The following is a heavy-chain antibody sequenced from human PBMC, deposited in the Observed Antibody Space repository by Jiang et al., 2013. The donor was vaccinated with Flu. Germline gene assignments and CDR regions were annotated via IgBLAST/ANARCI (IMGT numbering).Heavy chain of an antibody. Sequence: GAEVKKPGASVKVSCKASGYTFTSYGISWVRQAPGQGLEWMGWISAYNGNTNYAQKLQGRVTMTTDTSTSTAYMELRSLRSDDTAVYYCARFLYGSGSYRPYYYGMDVWGQGTTVTVSS. CDR2: ISAYNGNT. J-gene: IGHJ6*02. CDR3: ARFLYGSGSYRPYYYGMDV. CDR1: GYTFTSYG. V-gene: IGHV1-18*01. D-gene: IGHD3-10*01.